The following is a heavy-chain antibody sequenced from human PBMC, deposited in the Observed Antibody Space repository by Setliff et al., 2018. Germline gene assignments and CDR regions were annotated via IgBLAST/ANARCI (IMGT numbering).Heavy chain of an antibody. J-gene: IGHJ4*02. CDR1: GGSISSSSYY. D-gene: IGHD1-26*01. V-gene: IGHV4-39*01. CDR2: IYYSGST. CDR3: ARHEPSGGLFDY. Sequence: SETLSLTCTVSGGSISSSSYYWGWIRQPPGKGLEWIGSIYYSGSTYYNPSLKSRVTISVDTSKNQFSLKLSSVTAADTAVYYCARHEPSGGLFDYWGQGTLVTVS.